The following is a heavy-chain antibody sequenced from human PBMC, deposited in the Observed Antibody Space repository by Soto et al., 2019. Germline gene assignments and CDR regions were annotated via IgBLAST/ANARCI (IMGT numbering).Heavy chain of an antibody. Sequence: QEQLVQSGAEVKKPGASVKVSCKTSGYTFTDYDINWVRQATGQGLEWIGWMNPNSGETGYAQKFQGRVTMTRSASLSTAYLELSSLRSEATAVYYCARVAVAARPRWYNWFDPWGQGTLVTVSS. V-gene: IGHV1-8*01. CDR3: ARVAVAARPRWYNWFDP. J-gene: IGHJ5*02. CDR2: MNPNSGET. CDR1: GYTFTDYD. D-gene: IGHD2-15*01.